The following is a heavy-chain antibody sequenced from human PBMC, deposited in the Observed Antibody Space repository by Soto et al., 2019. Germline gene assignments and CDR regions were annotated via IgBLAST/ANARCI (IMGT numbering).Heavy chain of an antibody. CDR2: IRSKANSYAT. CDR1: GFTFSGSA. CDR3: TSPTYSGYDYDLDY. Sequence: EVQLVESGGGLVQPGGSLKLSCAASGFTFSGSAMHWVRQASGKGLEWVGRIRSKANSYATAYAASVKGRFTISRDDSKNTAYLQMNSLKTEDTAVYYCTSPTYSGYDYDLDYWGQGTLVTVSS. J-gene: IGHJ4*02. V-gene: IGHV3-73*02. D-gene: IGHD5-12*01.